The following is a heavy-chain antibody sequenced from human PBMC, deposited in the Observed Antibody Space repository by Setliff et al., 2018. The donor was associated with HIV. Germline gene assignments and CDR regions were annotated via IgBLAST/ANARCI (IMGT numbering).Heavy chain of an antibody. CDR2: IYHSGST. CDR1: GGSISGYY. V-gene: IGHV4-59*01. J-gene: IGHJ4*02. CDR3: ASAVAGTREFDY. D-gene: IGHD6-19*01. Sequence: SETLSLTCTVSGGSISGYYRSWIRQPPGKGLEWIGYIYHSGSTNYNPSLKSRVSISVDTSKNQLSLKVTSVTAADTAVYYCASAVAGTREFDYWGRGTLGTVSS.